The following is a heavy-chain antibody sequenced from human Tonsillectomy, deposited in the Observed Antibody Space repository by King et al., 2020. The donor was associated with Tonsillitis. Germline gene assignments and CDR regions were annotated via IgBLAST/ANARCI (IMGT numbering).Heavy chain of an antibody. D-gene: IGHD2-2*01. CDR2: ISSSSSYT. V-gene: IGHV3-11*05. Sequence: VQLVESGGGLVKPGGSLRLSCAVSGLTFSDYYMSWIRQAPGKGLEWLSYISSSSSYTDYADSVKGRFTIPRDNAKNSLYLQLNSLRAEDTAVYYCARIHCTSTSCLDYYYMDVWGKGTTVTVSS. J-gene: IGHJ6*03. CDR3: ARIHCTSTSCLDYYYMDV. CDR1: GLTFSDYY.